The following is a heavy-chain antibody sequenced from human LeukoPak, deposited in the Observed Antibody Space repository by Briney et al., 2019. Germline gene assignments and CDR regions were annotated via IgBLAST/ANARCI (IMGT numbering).Heavy chain of an antibody. CDR3: ARGGTSVDY. J-gene: IGHJ4*02. Sequence: GGSVRLSCAGSGFTFSSYSMNWVRQAPGKGLEWVSSISSSSSYIYHADSVKGRFTISRDNAKNSLYLQMNSLRAEDTAVYYCARGGTSVDYWGQGTLVTVSS. CDR1: GFTFSSYS. V-gene: IGHV3-21*01. CDR2: ISSSSSYI.